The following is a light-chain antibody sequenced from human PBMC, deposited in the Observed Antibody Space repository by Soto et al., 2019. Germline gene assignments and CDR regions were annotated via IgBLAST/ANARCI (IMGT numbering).Light chain of an antibody. CDR2: DVT. Sequence: QSVLTQPASVSGSPGQSITVSCTGTSSDVGGYNSVSWYRQDPGKAPKLIIYDVTYRPSGVSNRFSGSKSGNTASLTISGLQSEDEADYHFSSITSSITYVFALALKVTVL. CDR3: SSITSSITYV. V-gene: IGLV2-14*01. J-gene: IGLJ1*01. CDR1: SSDVGGYNS.